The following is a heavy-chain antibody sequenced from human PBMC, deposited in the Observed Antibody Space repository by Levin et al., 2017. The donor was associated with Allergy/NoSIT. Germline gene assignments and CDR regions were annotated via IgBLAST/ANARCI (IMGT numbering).Heavy chain of an antibody. CDR1: GFSFSTYT. Sequence: GESLKISCAASGFSFSTYTMHWVRQAPGKGLEWVSSISSTTSYIFYADSVKGRFTISRDNANNSMFLQMNSLRAEDTAFYYCARGYGNCSAGSCYADYWGRGTLVTVSS. CDR3: ARGYGNCSAGSCYADY. J-gene: IGHJ4*02. V-gene: IGHV3-21*01. D-gene: IGHD2-15*01. CDR2: ISSTTSYI.